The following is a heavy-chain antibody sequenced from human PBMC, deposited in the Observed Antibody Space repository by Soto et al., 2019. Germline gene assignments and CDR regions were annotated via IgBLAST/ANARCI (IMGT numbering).Heavy chain of an antibody. J-gene: IGHJ6*03. CDR2: TYYRSKWYN. D-gene: IGHD2-15*01. CDR3: ARAPFYEDIVVVVADPYYMDV. Sequence: SQTLSLTCAISGDSVSSNSAAWNWIRQSPSRGLEWLGRTYYRSKWYNDYAVSVKSRITINPDTSKNQFSLQLNSVTPEDTAVYYCARAPFYEDIVVVVADPYYMDVWGKGTTVTVSS. V-gene: IGHV6-1*01. CDR1: GDSVSSNSAA.